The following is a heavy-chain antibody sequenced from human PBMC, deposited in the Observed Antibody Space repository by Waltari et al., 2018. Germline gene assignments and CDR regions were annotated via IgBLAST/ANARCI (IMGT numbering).Heavy chain of an antibody. CDR3: ARLPGDYVGY. J-gene: IGHJ4*02. CDR1: GFIFSSYA. V-gene: IGHV3-23*04. CDR2: ISGPGDRT. D-gene: IGHD2-15*01. Sequence: EVQLVESGGGLVQPGGSLRLSCAASGFIFSSYAMSWVRQAPGKGLELVSTISGPGDRTYYADSVNGRFTISIDNSQNTVYLQVNSLTAEDTAIYYCARLPGDYVGYWGQGTLVTVSS.